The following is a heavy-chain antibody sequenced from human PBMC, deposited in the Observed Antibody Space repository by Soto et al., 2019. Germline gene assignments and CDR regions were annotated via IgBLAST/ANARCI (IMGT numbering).Heavy chain of an antibody. CDR3: ARRICSGGACYDYYFDS. CDR1: GGSISSSNW. J-gene: IGHJ4*02. CDR2: IYHSGST. V-gene: IGHV4-4*02. D-gene: IGHD2-15*01. Sequence: SSETLSLTCAVSGGSISSSNWWSWVRQPPGKGLEWIGEIYHSGSTNYNPSLKSRVTLSMDTSKNQLSLRLSSVTAADTAVYYCARRICSGGACYDYYFDSGGQGALVTVPS.